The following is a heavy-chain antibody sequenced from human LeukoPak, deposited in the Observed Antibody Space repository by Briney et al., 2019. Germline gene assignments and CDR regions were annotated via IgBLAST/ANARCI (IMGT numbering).Heavy chain of an antibody. J-gene: IGHJ4*02. D-gene: IGHD3-22*01. CDR2: INTGNANT. CDR1: GYTFINYA. V-gene: IGHV1-3*04. Sequence: EASVKVSCEASGYTFINYAIHWARQAPGQRLEWMGWINTGNANTKYSQKFQGRLTLTRDTSASTAYMDLSSLTSEDTAVYYCARDRYYYDSSGLIPFDYWGQGTLVTVSS. CDR3: ARDRYYYDSSGLIPFDY.